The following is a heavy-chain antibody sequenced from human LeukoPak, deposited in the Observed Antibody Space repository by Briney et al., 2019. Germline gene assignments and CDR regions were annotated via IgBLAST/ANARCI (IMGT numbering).Heavy chain of an antibody. CDR3: ASSRSGSYFLFDY. CDR1: GFTFSSYA. D-gene: IGHD3-10*01. CDR2: ISYDGSNK. V-gene: IGHV3-30*04. Sequence: PGGSLRLSCPASGFTFSSYARHWVRQAPGKGLEWVAVISYDGSNKYYADSVKGRFTISRDNSKNTLYLQMNSLRAEDTAVYYCASSRSGSYFLFDYWGQGTLVTVSS. J-gene: IGHJ4*02.